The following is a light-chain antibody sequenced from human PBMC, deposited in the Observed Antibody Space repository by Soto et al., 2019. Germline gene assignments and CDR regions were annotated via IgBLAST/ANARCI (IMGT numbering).Light chain of an antibody. J-gene: IGKJ5*01. Sequence: EIVMTQSPATLSVSPGERATLSCRASQSVSGNLAWYQQKPGQAPRLLIYGASTRANAIPARFSGSGSGAEVTLTISSLQSEDYAVYYCQQYNNWFSITFGQGTRLEIK. V-gene: IGKV3-15*01. CDR2: GAS. CDR1: QSVSGN. CDR3: QQYNNWFSIT.